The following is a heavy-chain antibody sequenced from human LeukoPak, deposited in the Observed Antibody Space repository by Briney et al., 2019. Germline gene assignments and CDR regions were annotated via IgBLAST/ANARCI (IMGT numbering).Heavy chain of an antibody. Sequence: GASVKVSCKASGYTFTNYHINWVRQAPGQGPEWVGWMNPNNGDSGFAQNFQGRVAITRDTSMSTSYMDLGSLRSEDTAVYFCARTTSFTASGYDYWGQGTLVTVSS. D-gene: IGHD6-25*01. CDR2: MNPNNGDS. V-gene: IGHV1-8*03. CDR3: ARTTSFTASGYDY. CDR1: GYTFTNYH. J-gene: IGHJ4*02.